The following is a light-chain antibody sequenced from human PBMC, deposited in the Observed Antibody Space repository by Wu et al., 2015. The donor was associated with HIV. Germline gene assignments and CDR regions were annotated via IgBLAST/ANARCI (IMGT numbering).Light chain of an antibody. CDR1: QSVSTY. J-gene: IGKJ1*01. CDR2: DVS. V-gene: IGKV3-11*01. Sequence: EIVLTQSPATLSLSPGERATLSCRASQSVSTYLAWYQQKPGQAPRLLIYDVSKRATAIPARFSGSGSGTDFTLTISSLEAEDFAVYYCQQRSNSWGFGQGTKVEIK. CDR3: QQRSNSWG.